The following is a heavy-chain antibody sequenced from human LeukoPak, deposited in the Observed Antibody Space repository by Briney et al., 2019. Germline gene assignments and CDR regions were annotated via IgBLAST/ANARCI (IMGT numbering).Heavy chain of an antibody. Sequence: SETLSLTCTVSGGSISSGSYYWGWIRQPPGKGLEWIGSIYYSGSTYYNPSLKSRVTISVDTSKNQFSLKLSSVTAADTAVYYCARHGSYFDAFDIWGQGTMVTVSS. CDR3: ARHGSYFDAFDI. D-gene: IGHD1-26*01. J-gene: IGHJ3*02. V-gene: IGHV4-39*01. CDR2: IYYSGST. CDR1: GGSISSGSYY.